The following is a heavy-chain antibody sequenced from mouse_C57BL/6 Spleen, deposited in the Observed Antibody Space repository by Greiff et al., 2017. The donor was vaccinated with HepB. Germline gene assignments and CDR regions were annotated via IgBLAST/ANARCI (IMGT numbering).Heavy chain of an antibody. Sequence: VQLQQPGAELVRPGSSVKLSCKASGYTFTSYWMHWVKQRPIQGLEWIGNIDPSDSETHYNQKFKDKATLTVDKSSSTAYMQLSSLTSEDSAVYYCARGDGNGAARAMDYWGQGTSVTVSS. CDR1: GYTFTSYW. CDR2: IDPSDSET. J-gene: IGHJ4*01. V-gene: IGHV1-52*01. CDR3: ARGDGNGAARAMDY. D-gene: IGHD6-1*01.